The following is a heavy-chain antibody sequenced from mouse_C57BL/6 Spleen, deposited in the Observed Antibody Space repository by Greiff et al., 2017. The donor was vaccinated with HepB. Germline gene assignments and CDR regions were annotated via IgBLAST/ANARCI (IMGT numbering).Heavy chain of an antibody. V-gene: IGHV1-81*01. D-gene: IGHD2-10*01. CDR1: GYTFTSYG. CDR3: ARRRSLLGFDY. Sequence: QVQLQQSGAELARPGASVKLSCKASGYTFTSYGISWVKQSTGQGLEWIGEIYPRSGNTYYNEKFKGKATLTADKSSSTAYMELRSLTSEDSAVYFCARRRSLLGFDYWGQGTTLTVSS. CDR2: IYPRSGNT. J-gene: IGHJ2*01.